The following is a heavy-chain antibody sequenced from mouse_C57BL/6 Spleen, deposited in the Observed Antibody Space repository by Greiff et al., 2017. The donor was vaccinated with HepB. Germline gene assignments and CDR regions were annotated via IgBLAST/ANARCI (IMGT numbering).Heavy chain of an antibody. J-gene: IGHJ2*01. Sequence: QVQLQQPGAELVMPGASVKLSCKASGYTFTSYWMHWVKQRPGQGLEWIGEIDPSDSYTNYNQKFKGKSTLTVDKSSSTAYMQLSSLTSEDSAVYYCARWLYSPHYCDYWGQGTTLTVSS. V-gene: IGHV1-69*01. CDR2: IDPSDSYT. D-gene: IGHD1-1*01. CDR3: ARWLYSPHYCDY. CDR1: GYTFTSYW.